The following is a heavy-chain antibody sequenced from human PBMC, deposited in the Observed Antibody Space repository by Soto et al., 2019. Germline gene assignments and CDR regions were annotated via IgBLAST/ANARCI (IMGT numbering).Heavy chain of an antibody. CDR1: GFTFSSYE. Sequence: EVQLVESGGGLVQPGGSLRLSCAASGFTFSSYEMNWVRQAPGKGLEWVSYISSSGSTIYYADSVKGRFTISRDNAKNSLYLQMNSLRAEDTAVYYCARDRIAVAGTFWGSVYYYGMDVWGQGTTVTVSS. CDR2: ISSSGSTI. V-gene: IGHV3-48*03. J-gene: IGHJ6*02. CDR3: ARDRIAVAGTFWGSVYYYGMDV. D-gene: IGHD6-19*01.